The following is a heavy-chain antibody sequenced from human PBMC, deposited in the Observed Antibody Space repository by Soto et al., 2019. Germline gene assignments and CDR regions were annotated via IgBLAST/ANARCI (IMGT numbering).Heavy chain of an antibody. Sequence: PSETLSLTCTVSGGSINSYFWSWIRQPPGKPLEWIGYIYASGSSNYNPSLKGRVTIAADMSKNQFYLTLTSVTSADTAIYYCARVGFGIVGYYHYYMDVWGKGTTVTVSS. D-gene: IGHD2-15*01. CDR1: GGSINSYF. CDR3: ARVGFGIVGYYHYYMDV. V-gene: IGHV4-59*01. CDR2: IYASGSS. J-gene: IGHJ6*03.